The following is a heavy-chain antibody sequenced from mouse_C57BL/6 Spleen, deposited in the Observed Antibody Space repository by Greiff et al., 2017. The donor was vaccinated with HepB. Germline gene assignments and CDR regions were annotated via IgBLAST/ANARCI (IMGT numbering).Heavy chain of an antibody. CDR2: INPYNGDT. J-gene: IGHJ4*01. V-gene: IGHV1-20*01. Sequence: EVQLQQSGPELVKPGDSVKISCKASGYSFTGYFMNWVMQSHGKSLEWIGRINPYNGDTFYNQKFKGKATLTVDKSSSTAHMELRSLTSEDSAVYYCAREGGYDYDGSLYAMDYWGQGTSVTVSS. CDR3: AREGGYDYDGSLYAMDY. CDR1: GYSFTGYF. D-gene: IGHD2-4*01.